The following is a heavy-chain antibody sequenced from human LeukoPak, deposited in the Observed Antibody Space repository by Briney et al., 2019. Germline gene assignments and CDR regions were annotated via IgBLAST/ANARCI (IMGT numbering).Heavy chain of an antibody. J-gene: IGHJ4*02. CDR3: ARDSYSSGWYTHFDY. CDR1: GFTFSSHW. V-gene: IGHV3-7*01. D-gene: IGHD6-19*01. Sequence: GGSLRLSCAASGFTFSSHWMNWARQAPGKGLEWVASINHNGNVNYYVDSVKGRFTISRDNAKNSLYLQMNSLRAEDTAVYYCARDSYSSGWYTHFDYWGQGTLVTVSS. CDR2: INHNGNVN.